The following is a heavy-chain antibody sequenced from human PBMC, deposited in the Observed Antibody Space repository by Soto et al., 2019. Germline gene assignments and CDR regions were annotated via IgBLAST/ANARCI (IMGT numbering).Heavy chain of an antibody. V-gene: IGHV4-59*12. CDR1: GGSISSYY. CDR2: IYYSGST. D-gene: IGHD4-17*01. Sequence: SETLSLTCTVSGGSISSYYWSWIRQPPGKGLEWIGYIYYSGSTNYNPSLKSRVTISVDTSKNQFSLKLSSVTAADTAVYYCARGSIDYGDYGYYYYGMDVWGQGTTVTVSS. CDR3: ARGSIDYGDYGYYYYGMDV. J-gene: IGHJ6*02.